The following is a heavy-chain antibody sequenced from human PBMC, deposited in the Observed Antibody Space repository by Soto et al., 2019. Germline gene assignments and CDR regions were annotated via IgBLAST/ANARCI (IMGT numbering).Heavy chain of an antibody. CDR3: ARLMAGSYLSKGYYFDY. Sequence: SVKVSFKASGFTFTSSAMQWVRQARGQRLEWIGWIVVGSGNTNYAQKFQERVTITRDMSTSTAYMELSSLRSEDTAVYYCARLMAGSYLSKGYYFDYCGQGTLVNFSS. D-gene: IGHD6-19*01. V-gene: IGHV1-58*02. CDR1: GFTFTSSA. CDR2: IVVGSGNT. J-gene: IGHJ4*02.